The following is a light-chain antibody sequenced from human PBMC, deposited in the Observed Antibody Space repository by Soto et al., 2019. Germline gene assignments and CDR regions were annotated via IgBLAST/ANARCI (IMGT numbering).Light chain of an antibody. CDR3: SSHAGSGTLV. CDR1: SSDVGKYKF. J-gene: IGLJ3*02. V-gene: IGLV2-23*01. Sequence: QSALTQPASVSGFPGQSISISCTGTSSDVGKYKFVSWYQQHPGEAPKLMIYDATQRPSGVSNRFSGSKSGITASLTTSGLQDEDEGHYYCSSHAGSGTLVFGGGTKVTVL. CDR2: DAT.